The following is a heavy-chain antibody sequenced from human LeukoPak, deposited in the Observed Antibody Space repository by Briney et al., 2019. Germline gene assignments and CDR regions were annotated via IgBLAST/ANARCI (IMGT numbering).Heavy chain of an antibody. CDR1: GFTFSSYG. CDR2: IWYDGSNK. Sequence: GRSLRLSCAAFGFTFSSYGMHWVRQAPGKGLEWVAVIWYDGSNKYYADSVKGRFTISRDNSKNTLYLQMNSLRAEDTAVYYCTRDRGNSRFDPWGQGTLVTVSS. CDR3: TRDRGNSRFDP. V-gene: IGHV3-33*01. D-gene: IGHD3-10*01. J-gene: IGHJ5*02.